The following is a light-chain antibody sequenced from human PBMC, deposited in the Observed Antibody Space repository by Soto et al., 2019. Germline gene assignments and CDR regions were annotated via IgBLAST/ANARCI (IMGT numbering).Light chain of an antibody. J-gene: IGKJ5*01. CDR1: QYINTR. V-gene: IGKV3-11*01. Sequence: EIVLTQSPATLSSFPGDRVTLSYRASQYINTRLAWYQHRPGQPPRLLIYDAYTMATDIPARFSGSGSGTKFTLTIASLQPEDFATYYCQQHGTFSGTFGQGTQVDIK. CDR2: DAY. CDR3: QQHGTFSGT.